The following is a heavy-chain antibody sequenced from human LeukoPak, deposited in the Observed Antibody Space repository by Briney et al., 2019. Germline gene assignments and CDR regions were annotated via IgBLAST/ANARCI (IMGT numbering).Heavy chain of an antibody. D-gene: IGHD2-15*01. J-gene: IGHJ4*02. V-gene: IGHV3-30*02. CDR1: GFTFRNFG. CDR3: ATDRGGGICSDS. CDR2: VWSDGINK. Sequence: GGSLRLSCAASGFTFRNFGMHWVRQAPGKGLEWVAFVWSDGINKYYANSMRGRFTISRDNSKNTLYLQMNSLRAEDTAVYYCATDRGGGICSDSWGQGTLVTVSS.